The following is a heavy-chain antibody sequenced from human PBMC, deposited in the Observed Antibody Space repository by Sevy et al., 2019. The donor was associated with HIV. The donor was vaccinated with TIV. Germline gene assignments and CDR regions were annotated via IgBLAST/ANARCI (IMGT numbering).Heavy chain of an antibody. Sequence: SETLSLTCAVHGVSLTGYYWNWIRQSPGKGLEWIGEVSHSGRTKYNPSLESRVTIELDTSKNQCSLTLDSLTVADTAVYYCARAWGDPSYFDPWGQGTLVTVSS. CDR3: ARAWGDPSYFDP. CDR2: VSHSGRT. D-gene: IGHD2-21*02. J-gene: IGHJ5*02. V-gene: IGHV4-34*01. CDR1: GVSLTGYY.